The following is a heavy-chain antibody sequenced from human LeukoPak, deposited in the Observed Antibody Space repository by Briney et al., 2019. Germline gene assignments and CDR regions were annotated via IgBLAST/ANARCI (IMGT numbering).Heavy chain of an antibody. Sequence: GASVKVSCKAAGYTVTRYYMRWVRQAPGQGREWMGWINPNSGGTNYAQKFQGWVTMTRATSISTAYMELSRLRSDDTAVYYCARESYCSGGSCYSGWFDPWGQGTLVTVSS. CDR1: GYTVTRYY. V-gene: IGHV1-2*04. J-gene: IGHJ5*02. D-gene: IGHD2-15*01. CDR3: ARESYCSGGSCYSGWFDP. CDR2: INPNSGGT.